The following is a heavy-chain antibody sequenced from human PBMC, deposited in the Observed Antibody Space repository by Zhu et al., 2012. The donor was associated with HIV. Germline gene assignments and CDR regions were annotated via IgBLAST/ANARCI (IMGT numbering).Heavy chain of an antibody. V-gene: IGHV4-34*01. Sequence: QVQLQQWGAGLLKPSETLSLTCAVYGGSFSGYYWSWIRQPPGKGLEWIGEINHSGSTNYNPSLKSRVTISVDTSKNQFSLKLSSVTAADTAVYYCARHTGSVAGYYYGMDVWGQGTTVTVSS. D-gene: IGHD6-19*01. CDR2: INHSGST. CDR3: ARHTGSVAGYYYGMDV. CDR1: GGSFSGYY. J-gene: IGHJ6*02.